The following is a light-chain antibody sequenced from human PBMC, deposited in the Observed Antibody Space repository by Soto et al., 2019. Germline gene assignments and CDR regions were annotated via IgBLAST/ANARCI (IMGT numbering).Light chain of an antibody. Sequence: QSVLTQPASVSASPGQSITISCTGTSTDIGAYKFVSWYQQHPGKAPKLMIYDVTSRPSGVSNRFSGSKSGNTASLIISGLQAEDEADYYCISYTSFDTDVFGTGTKLTVL. J-gene: IGLJ1*01. CDR3: ISYTSFDTDV. V-gene: IGLV2-14*03. CDR1: STDIGAYKF. CDR2: DVT.